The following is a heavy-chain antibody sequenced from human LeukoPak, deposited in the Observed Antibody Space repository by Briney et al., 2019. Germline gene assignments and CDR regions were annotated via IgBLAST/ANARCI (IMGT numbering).Heavy chain of an antibody. V-gene: IGHV4-30-4*01. CDR2: IYYSGST. D-gene: IGHD2-15*01. Sequence: PSETLSLTCTVSGGSISSGDYYWSWIRQPPGKGLEWIGYIYYSGSTYYNPSLKRRVTISVDTSKNQFSLTLSSVTAAGTAVYYCARECDCGGGSCYDNWFDHWGQGTLVTVSS. CDR1: GGSISSGDYY. CDR3: ARECDCGGGSCYDNWFDH. J-gene: IGHJ5*02.